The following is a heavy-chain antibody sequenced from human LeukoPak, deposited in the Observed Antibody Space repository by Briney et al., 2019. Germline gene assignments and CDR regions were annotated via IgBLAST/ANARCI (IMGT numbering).Heavy chain of an antibody. CDR1: GGTFSSYA. Sequence: SCKASGGTFSSYAMHWVRQAPGKGLEWVAVISYDGSNKYYADSVKGRFTISRDNSKNTLYLQMNSLRAEDTAVYYCARDLTRELRYFDWYYYYYGMDVWGQGTTVTVSS. D-gene: IGHD3-9*01. CDR3: ARDLTRELRYFDWYYYYYGMDV. V-gene: IGHV3-30-3*01. CDR2: ISYDGSNK. J-gene: IGHJ6*02.